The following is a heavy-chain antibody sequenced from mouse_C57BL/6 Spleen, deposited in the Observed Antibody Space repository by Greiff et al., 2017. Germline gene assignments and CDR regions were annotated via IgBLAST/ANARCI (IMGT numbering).Heavy chain of an antibody. CDR2: ISDAGSYT. CDR3: GRAISCYAMDY. CDR1: GFTFTSYA. J-gene: IGHJ4*01. V-gene: IGHV5-4*01. Sequence: EVQRVEPGAGLVKPGGSLTLSCAASGFTFTSYAMSWVRQSPEQSLEWVATISDAGSYTYYPDNVKGRFTISRDNAKNNMYLQMSHLTSEDTAMYYCGRAISCYAMDYWGQGTSVTVSS.